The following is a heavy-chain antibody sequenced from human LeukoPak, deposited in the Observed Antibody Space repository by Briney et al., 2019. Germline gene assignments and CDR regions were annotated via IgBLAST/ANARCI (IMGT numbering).Heavy chain of an antibody. CDR1: GFSFTSYW. CDR3: ARQGFTHSSGY. Sequence: GESLKTSCQGSGFSFTSYWIAWVRQMPGKGLEWMGIIYPGDSDATYSPSFRGQVTISVDRSISTAYLQWSSLKASDTAMYYCARQGFTHSSGYWGQGTLVTVSS. CDR2: IYPGDSDA. D-gene: IGHD6-6*01. J-gene: IGHJ4*02. V-gene: IGHV5-51*01.